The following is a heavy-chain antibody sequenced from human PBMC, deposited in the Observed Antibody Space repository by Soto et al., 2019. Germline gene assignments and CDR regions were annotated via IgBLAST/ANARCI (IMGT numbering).Heavy chain of an antibody. J-gene: IGHJ5*02. Sequence: QVQLQESGPGLVKPSETLSLNCTVSGGSISSFYWSWIRQSPGKGLEWIGYMYYTGSTVYNPSLKSRVTISLDSSKNQLSLQLTSVTAADTAVYYCARDQYSGYDFALWGQGTLVTVSS. CDR3: ARDQYSGYDFAL. V-gene: IGHV4-59*12. CDR2: MYYTGST. CDR1: GGSISSFY. D-gene: IGHD5-12*01.